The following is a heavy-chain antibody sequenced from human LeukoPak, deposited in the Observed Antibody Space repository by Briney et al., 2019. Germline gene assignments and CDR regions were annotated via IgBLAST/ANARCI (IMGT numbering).Heavy chain of an antibody. Sequence: GGSLRLSYAASGFTFDDYAMHWVRQAPGKGLEGVAGVRWNSANIDYEDSVKGRFTISRDNAKHSLYLHMSSLRSEDTALYYCAKDRTPSTSLGLGMDVWGPGTTVTVSS. J-gene: IGHJ6*02. D-gene: IGHD2/OR15-2a*01. CDR1: GFTFDDYA. V-gene: IGHV3-9*01. CDR3: AKDRTPSTSLGLGMDV. CDR2: VRWNSANI.